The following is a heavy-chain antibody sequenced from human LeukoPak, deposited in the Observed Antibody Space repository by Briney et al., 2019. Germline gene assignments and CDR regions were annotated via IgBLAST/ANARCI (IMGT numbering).Heavy chain of an antibody. V-gene: IGHV1-69*06. CDR2: IIPIFGTA. CDR3: ARICGDHARPGY. D-gene: IGHD4-17*01. CDR1: GGTFSSYA. Sequence: SVKASRKASGGTFSSYAISWVSQAPPQGLEWMGRIIPIFGTANYAQTFQGRATITADKSTSTASMELSSLTSGAPPVYYCARICGDHARPGYWGRGTLVTVSS. J-gene: IGHJ4*02.